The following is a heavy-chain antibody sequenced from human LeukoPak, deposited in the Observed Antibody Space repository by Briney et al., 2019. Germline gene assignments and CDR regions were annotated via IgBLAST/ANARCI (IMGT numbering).Heavy chain of an antibody. CDR1: GGSISSYY. Sequence: SETLSLTCTVSGGSISSYYWSWIRQPPGKGLEWIGYIYYSGSTNYNPSLKSRVTITADTSKKQFSLKPSAVTAADTAVYYCARDGIFGRDAFDIWGQGTMVTVSS. D-gene: IGHD3-3*01. V-gene: IGHV4-59*01. CDR2: IYYSGST. CDR3: ARDGIFGRDAFDI. J-gene: IGHJ3*02.